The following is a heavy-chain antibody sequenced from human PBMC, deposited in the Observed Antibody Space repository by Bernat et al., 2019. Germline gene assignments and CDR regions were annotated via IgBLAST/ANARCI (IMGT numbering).Heavy chain of an antibody. D-gene: IGHD2-2*01. V-gene: IGHV3-43*01. J-gene: IGHJ2*01. CDR1: GFTFDDYT. CDR2: ISWDGGST. CDR3: AKDKEGCSSTSCYLNWYFDL. Sequence: EVQLVESGGVVVQPGGSLRLSCAASGFTFDDYTMHWVRQAPGKGLEWVSLISWDGGSTYYADSAKGRFTISRDNSKNSLYLQMNSLRTEDTALYYFAKDKEGCSSTSCYLNWYFDLWGHGTLVTVSS.